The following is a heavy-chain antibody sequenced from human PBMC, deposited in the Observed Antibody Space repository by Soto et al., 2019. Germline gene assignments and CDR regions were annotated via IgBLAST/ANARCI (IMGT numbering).Heavy chain of an antibody. CDR2: ISHTGRT. D-gene: IGHD4-17*01. Sequence: QVQLQESGPGLVRPAETLSLTCSVSTGSMRTYYWTWIRQSPGKGLEWIGQISHTGRTKYNPSLESRVTISVDTSRKQFSLKLTSVTAADTALDYCARDDTTGLFDFWGQGTLVTVSS. J-gene: IGHJ4*02. CDR3: ARDDTTGLFDF. CDR1: TGSMRTYY. V-gene: IGHV4-59*01.